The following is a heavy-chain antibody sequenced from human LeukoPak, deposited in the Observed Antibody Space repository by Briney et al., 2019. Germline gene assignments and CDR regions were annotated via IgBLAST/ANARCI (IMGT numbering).Heavy chain of an antibody. CDR2: MYYSGST. J-gene: IGHJ3*02. CDR3: ARAQGTIVGAPFAFDI. D-gene: IGHD1-26*01. Sequence: PSETLTLTCTASGGSVSSYSLSWIRQPPGKGLEWIWYMYYSGSTNYNPSIKSRVTISVDTSKNQFSLKLSSVTAADTAVYYCARAQGTIVGAPFAFDIWGQGTMVTVSS. V-gene: IGHV4-59*02. CDR1: GGSVSSYS.